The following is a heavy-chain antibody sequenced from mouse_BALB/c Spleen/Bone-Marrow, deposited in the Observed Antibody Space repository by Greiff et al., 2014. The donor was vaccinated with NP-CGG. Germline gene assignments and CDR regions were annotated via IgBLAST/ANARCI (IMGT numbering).Heavy chain of an antibody. V-gene: IGHV1-7*01. CDR2: INPSTGYT. Sequence: VKLLESGAELAKPGASVKMSCKASGYTFTSYWMHWVKQRPGQGLEWIGYINPSTGYTEYNQKSKDKATLTADKSSSTAYMQLSSLTSEDSAVYYCARDYRYDGFAYWGQGTLVTVSA. D-gene: IGHD2-14*01. J-gene: IGHJ3*01. CDR3: ARDYRYDGFAY. CDR1: GYTFTSYW.